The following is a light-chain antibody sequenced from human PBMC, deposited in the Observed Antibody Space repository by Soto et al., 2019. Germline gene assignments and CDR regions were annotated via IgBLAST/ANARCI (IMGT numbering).Light chain of an antibody. J-gene: IGKJ4*01. CDR3: QQSYSTPLT. V-gene: IGKV1-39*01. CDR1: QDISNY. Sequence: DIQITQSPSSLSASVGDRVTITCQASQDISNYLNWYQQKPGKAPKLLIYDASNLETGVPSRFSGSGSGTDFTLTISSLQPEDFATYYCQQSYSTPLTFGGGTKVDIK. CDR2: DAS.